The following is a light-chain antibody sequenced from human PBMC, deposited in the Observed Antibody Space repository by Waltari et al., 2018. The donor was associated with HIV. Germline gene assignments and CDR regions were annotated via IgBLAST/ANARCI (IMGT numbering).Light chain of an antibody. CDR1: QSISSY. V-gene: IGKV1-39*01. J-gene: IGKJ4*01. CDR3: QQSYTLLT. CDR2: AAS. Sequence: DSQMTQSPSSLSASEGDRVTITGRASQSISSYLNWYQQKPGKAPKLMIYAASSLQSGVPSMFSSSCSRTFFTPIISILHPEDFATYYRQQSYTLLTFGGGTKVEIK.